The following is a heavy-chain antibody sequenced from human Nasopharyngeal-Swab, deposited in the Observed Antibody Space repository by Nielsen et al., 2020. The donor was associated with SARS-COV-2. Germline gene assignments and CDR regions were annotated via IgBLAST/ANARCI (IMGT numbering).Heavy chain of an antibody. D-gene: IGHD3-3*01. V-gene: IGHV4-39*01. CDR1: GGSISSSSYY. Sequence: SETLSLTCTVSGGSISSSSYYWGWIRQPPGKGLEWIGSIYYSGSTYYNPSLKSRVIISVDTSKNQFSLKLSSVTAADTAVYYCARLLTIFGVVSAAIDYWGQGTLVTVSS. CDR3: ARLLTIFGVVSAAIDY. J-gene: IGHJ4*02. CDR2: IYYSGST.